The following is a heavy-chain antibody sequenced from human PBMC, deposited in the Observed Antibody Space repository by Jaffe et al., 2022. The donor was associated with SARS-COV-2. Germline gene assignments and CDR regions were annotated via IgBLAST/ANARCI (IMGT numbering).Heavy chain of an antibody. Sequence: QVQLQESGPGLVKPSQTLSLTCTVSGDSISSGSYYWSWIRQPAGKGLEWIGRIHTSGSTNYNPSLKSRVTISVDTSKNQISLKLNSVIAADTAVYYCAGGRRMIVGPDYFDYWGQGTLVTVSS. D-gene: IGHD3-22*01. CDR1: GDSISSGSYY. CDR3: AGGRRMIVGPDYFDY. V-gene: IGHV4-61*02. J-gene: IGHJ4*02. CDR2: IHTSGST.